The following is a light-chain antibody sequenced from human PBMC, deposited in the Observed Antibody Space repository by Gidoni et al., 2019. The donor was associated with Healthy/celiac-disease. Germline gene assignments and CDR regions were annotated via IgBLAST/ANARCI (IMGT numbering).Light chain of an antibody. Sequence: QSALTQPRPVSGSPGQSVTIPCTGTSSDIGGYNYVFCYQQHPGKAPKLMIYDVSKRPSGGPDRFSGSKSGNTASLTISGLQAEDEADYYCCSYAGTGYVFGTGTKVTVL. V-gene: IGLV2-11*01. J-gene: IGLJ1*01. CDR3: CSYAGTGYV. CDR2: DVS. CDR1: SSDIGGYNY.